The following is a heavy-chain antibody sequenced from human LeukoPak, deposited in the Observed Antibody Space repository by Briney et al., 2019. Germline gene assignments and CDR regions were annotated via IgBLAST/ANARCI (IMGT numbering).Heavy chain of an antibody. CDR1: GFTVSSNY. Sequence: PGGSLRLSCAASGFTVSSNYMSWVRQAPGKGLEWVSVIYSCGSTYYADSVKGRFTISRDNSKNTLYLQMNSLRAEDTAVYYCARVKESGSFDYWGQGTQVTVSS. V-gene: IGHV3-66*03. J-gene: IGHJ4*02. CDR3: ARVKESGSFDY. CDR2: IYSCGST. D-gene: IGHD3-3*01.